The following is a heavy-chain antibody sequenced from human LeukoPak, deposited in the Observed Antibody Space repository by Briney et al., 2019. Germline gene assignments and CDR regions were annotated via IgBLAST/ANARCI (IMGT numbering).Heavy chain of an antibody. CDR2: IWYDGSNK. D-gene: IGHD3-16*01. CDR3: AKDHLRELTAPYYFDY. Sequence: GGSLRLSCAASGFTFSNYGMHWVRQAPAKGLEWVAFIWYDGSNKYYADSVKGRFTISRDNSKNTLYLQMNSLRAEDTAVYYCAKDHLRELTAPYYFDYWGQGTLVTVSS. CDR1: GFTFSNYG. J-gene: IGHJ4*02. V-gene: IGHV3-30*02.